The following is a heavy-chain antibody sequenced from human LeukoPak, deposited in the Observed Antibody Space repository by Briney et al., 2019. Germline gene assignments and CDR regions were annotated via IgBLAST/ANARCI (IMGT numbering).Heavy chain of an antibody. V-gene: IGHV3-7*01. Sequence: GGSLRLSCAASGFTVSNNYMSWVRQAPGKGLEWVANIKQDGSEKYYVDSVKGRFTISRDNAKNSLYLQMNSLRAEDTAVYYCARGVPRGPWGQGTLVTVSS. CDR2: IKQDGSEK. D-gene: IGHD3-3*01. J-gene: IGHJ5*02. CDR3: ARGVPRGP. CDR1: GFTVSNNY.